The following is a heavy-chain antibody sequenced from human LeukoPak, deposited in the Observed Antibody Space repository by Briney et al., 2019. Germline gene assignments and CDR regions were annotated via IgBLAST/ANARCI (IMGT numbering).Heavy chain of an antibody. CDR1: GGSISSSSYY. CDR2: IYYSGST. D-gene: IGHD4-23*01. V-gene: IGHV4-39*01. CDR3: ANSANYGGNSGYFDY. Sequence: SETLSLTCTVSGGSISSSSYYWGWIRQPPGKGLEWIGSIYYSGSTYDSPSLKSRLTISVDTSKNQFSLKLSSVTAADTAVYYCANSANYGGNSGYFDYWGQGTLVTVSS. J-gene: IGHJ4*02.